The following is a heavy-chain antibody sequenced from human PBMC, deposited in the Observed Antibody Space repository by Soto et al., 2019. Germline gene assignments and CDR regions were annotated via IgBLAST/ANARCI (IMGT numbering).Heavy chain of an antibody. V-gene: IGHV1-18*01. D-gene: IGHD3-22*01. CDR3: ARDRGLVVDDGFDI. CDR2: VYTYNGHT. Sequence: QVQLVQSGAEVKKPGASVKVSCKASGYTFTTYGISWVRQAPGQGLEWMGWVYTYNGHTNYAQKFQGRVTMTTDTSTNTAYMELRSLTSDDTAVYYCARDRGLVVDDGFDIWGQGTMVTVSS. J-gene: IGHJ3*02. CDR1: GYTFTTYG.